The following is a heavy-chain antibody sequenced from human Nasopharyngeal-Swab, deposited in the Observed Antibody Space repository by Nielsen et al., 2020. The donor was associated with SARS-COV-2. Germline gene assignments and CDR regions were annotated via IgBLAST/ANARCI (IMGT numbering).Heavy chain of an antibody. Sequence: GGSLRLSCAASGFTFSSYAMSWVRQAPGKGLEWVSAISGSGGNTYYADSVKGRFTISRDNSKNTLYLQMNSLRAEDTAVYYCAKDTYYDSSGYFLFGYAFDIWGQGTMVTVSS. CDR1: GFTFSSYA. J-gene: IGHJ3*02. V-gene: IGHV3-23*01. D-gene: IGHD3-22*01. CDR2: ISGSGGNT. CDR3: AKDTYYDSSGYFLFGYAFDI.